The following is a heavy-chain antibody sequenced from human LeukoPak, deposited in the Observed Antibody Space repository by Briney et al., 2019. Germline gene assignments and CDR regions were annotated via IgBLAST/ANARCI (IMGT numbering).Heavy chain of an antibody. CDR2: IYYSGST. CDR1: GGSISSSDYY. CDR3: SRAGGFFPRFGD. J-gene: IGHJ4*02. V-gene: IGHV4-31*03. D-gene: IGHD2/OR15-2a*01. Sequence: SETLSLSCTVSGGSISSSDYYWTWVRQHPGKGVEWIGYIYYSGSTYYNPSLKSRVTISVVTSKNQFSLKLSSVTAADTAVYYCSRAGGFFPRFGDWGQGTLVTVSS.